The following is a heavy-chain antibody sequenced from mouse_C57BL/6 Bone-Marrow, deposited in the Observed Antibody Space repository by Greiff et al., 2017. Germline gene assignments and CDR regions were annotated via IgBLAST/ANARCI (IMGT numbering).Heavy chain of an antibody. CDR1: GYTFTSYT. J-gene: IGHJ1*03. CDR2: INPSSGYT. V-gene: IGHV1-4*01. CDR3: LRGYFDV. Sequence: VQLQQSGAELARPGASVKMSCKASGYTFTSYTMHWVKQRPGQGLEWIGYINPSSGYTKYNQKFKDKATLTADKSSSTAYMQLSSLTAEDSAVYYSLRGYFDVWGTGTTVTVSS. D-gene: IGHD1-1*01.